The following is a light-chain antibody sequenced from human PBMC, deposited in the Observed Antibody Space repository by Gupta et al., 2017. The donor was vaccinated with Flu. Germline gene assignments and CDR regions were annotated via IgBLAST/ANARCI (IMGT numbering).Light chain of an antibody. V-gene: IGLV1-44*01. J-gene: IGLJ2*01. Sequence: SCTIVGTNTVNWYQQRPGTPPQLLVYSTDRRASGVPDRFSGSKSGTSASLAISGLQSEDEADYYCSAWDDSLSGSLFGGGTKLSVL. CDR1: CTIVGTNT. CDR3: SAWDDSLSGSL. CDR2: STD.